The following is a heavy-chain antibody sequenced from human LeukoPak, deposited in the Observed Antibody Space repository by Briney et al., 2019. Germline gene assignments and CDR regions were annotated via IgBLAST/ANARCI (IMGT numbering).Heavy chain of an antibody. D-gene: IGHD3-3*01. CDR2: ISSSSSTI. V-gene: IGHV3-48*01. J-gene: IGHJ6*03. CDR3: VRDNACYDFWSGFCQYYMDV. Sequence: GGSLRLSCAASGFTFSSYSMNWVRQAPGKGLEWVSYISSSSSTIYYADSVKGRFTISRDNANNSLYLQMNSLRAEDTAVYYCVRDNACYDFWSGFCQYYMDVWGKGTTVTVSS. CDR1: GFTFSSYS.